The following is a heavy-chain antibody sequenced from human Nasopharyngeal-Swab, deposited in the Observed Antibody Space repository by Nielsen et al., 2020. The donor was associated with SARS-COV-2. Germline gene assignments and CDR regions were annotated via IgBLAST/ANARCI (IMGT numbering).Heavy chain of an antibody. D-gene: IGHD6-6*01. CDR3: ARVYSRSFEY. V-gene: IGHV1-2*06. CDR1: GYTFTDYY. Sequence: ASVKVSCKASGYTFTDYYKHWVRQASGQGLEWMGRINPNSGDTNYAQKFQGRVTMTRDTSISTAYMELSRLRSDDTAVYYCARVYSRSFEYWGQGTQVTVSS. CDR2: INPNSGDT. J-gene: IGHJ4*02.